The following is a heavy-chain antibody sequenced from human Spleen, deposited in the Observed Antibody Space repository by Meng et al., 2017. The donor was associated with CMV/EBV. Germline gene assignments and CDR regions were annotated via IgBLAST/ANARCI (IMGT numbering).Heavy chain of an antibody. J-gene: IGHJ5*02. V-gene: IGHV4-31*03. Sequence: SETLSLTCTVSGASIVSGGYYWNWVRQHPGKGLEWIGYIYYSASTYYSPSLQSRVTISVDRSKNQFSLKLTSVTAADTAVYFCAVKETGSGSYSSLDPWGQGTLVTVSS. D-gene: IGHD3-10*01. CDR1: GASIVSGGYY. CDR3: AVKETGSGSYSSLDP. CDR2: IYYSAST.